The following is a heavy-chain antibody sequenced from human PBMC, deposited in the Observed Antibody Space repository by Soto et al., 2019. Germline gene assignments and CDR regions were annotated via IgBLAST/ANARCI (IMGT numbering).Heavy chain of an antibody. CDR3: ASGYCSSTSCSYYFDY. Sequence: SETLSLTCTVSGGSISSGGYYWSWIRQHPGKGLEWIGYIYYSGSTYYNPSLKSRVTISVDTSKNQFSLKLSSVTAADTAVYYCASGYCSSTSCSYYFDYWGQGTLVTVSS. J-gene: IGHJ4*02. D-gene: IGHD2-2*03. V-gene: IGHV4-31*03. CDR2: IYYSGST. CDR1: GGSISSGGYY.